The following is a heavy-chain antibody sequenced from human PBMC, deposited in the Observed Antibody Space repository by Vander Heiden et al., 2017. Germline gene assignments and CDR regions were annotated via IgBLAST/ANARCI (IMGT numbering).Heavy chain of an antibody. D-gene: IGHD1-20*01. CDR1: GGTFSSCA. V-gene: IGHV1-69*01. Sequence: QVPLVQSGAEVKTPGSSVKVSCKASGGTFSSCAGSWVRQAPGQGLEWMGGIIPICGTANYAQKFQGRVTITADEYTSTAYMERSSMGAEDTAVYYCARDLSITGTGGLFGCLDYWCQGPLVTDSS. CDR3: ARDLSITGTGGLFGCLDY. CDR2: IIPICGTA. J-gene: IGHJ4*02.